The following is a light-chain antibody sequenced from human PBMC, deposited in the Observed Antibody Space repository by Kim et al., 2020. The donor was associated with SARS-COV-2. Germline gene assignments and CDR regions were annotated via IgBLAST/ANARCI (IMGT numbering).Light chain of an antibody. Sequence: SSELTQDPAVSVALGQTVRITCQGDSLRSYYASWXQQKPGQAPLLVIFGKSNRPSGIPDRFSGSSSGNTASLTITGAQAEDEADYYCNSRDSSGNHVVFG. CDR3: NSRDSSGNHVV. J-gene: IGLJ3*02. CDR1: SLRSYY. V-gene: IGLV3-19*01. CDR2: GKS.